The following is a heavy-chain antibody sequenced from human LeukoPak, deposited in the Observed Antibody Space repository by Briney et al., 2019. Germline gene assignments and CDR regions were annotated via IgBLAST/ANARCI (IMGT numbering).Heavy chain of an antibody. CDR3: ARVGGYCSSTSCYSVDY. J-gene: IGHJ4*02. CDR2: IYYSGST. V-gene: IGHV4-59*01. Sequence: SETLSLTCTVSGGSISSYYWSWIRQPPGKGLEWIGYIYYSGSTNYNPSLKSRVTISVDTSKNQFSPKLSSVTAADTAVYYCARVGGYCSSTSCYSVDYWGQGTLVTVSS. D-gene: IGHD2-2*01. CDR1: GGSISSYY.